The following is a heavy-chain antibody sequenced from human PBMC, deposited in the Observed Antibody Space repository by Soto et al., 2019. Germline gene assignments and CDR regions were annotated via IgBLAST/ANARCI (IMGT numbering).Heavy chain of an antibody. D-gene: IGHD1-1*01. Sequence: GGSLILSCAASGFTFSSYAMSWVRQAPGKGLEWVSAISGSGGSTYYADSVKGRFTISRDNSKNTLYLQMNSLRAEDTAVYYCAKAGTTGTTGYYYYYYMDVWGKGTTVTVSS. CDR3: AKAGTTGTTGYYYYYYMDV. CDR2: ISGSGGST. J-gene: IGHJ6*03. V-gene: IGHV3-23*01. CDR1: GFTFSSYA.